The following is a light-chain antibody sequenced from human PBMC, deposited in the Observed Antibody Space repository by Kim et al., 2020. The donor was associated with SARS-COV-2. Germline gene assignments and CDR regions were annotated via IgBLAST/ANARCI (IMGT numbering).Light chain of an antibody. Sequence: SYELTQPPSVSVAPGKTARITCGGNNIGTKSVHWYQKKAGQAPVLVIYYDSDRPSGIPERFSRANSGNTATLTISRVEAEDEDDYFCQVWDGTTENYVFGTGTKVTVL. CDR3: QVWDGTTENYV. CDR1: NIGTKS. CDR2: YDS. J-gene: IGLJ1*01. V-gene: IGLV3-21*04.